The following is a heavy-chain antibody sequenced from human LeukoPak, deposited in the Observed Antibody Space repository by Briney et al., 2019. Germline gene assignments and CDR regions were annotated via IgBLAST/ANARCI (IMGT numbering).Heavy chain of an antibody. CDR1: GFTFSSYA. J-gene: IGHJ4*02. Sequence: GGSLRLSCAASGFTFSSYAMSWVRQAPGKGLEWVSAISGSGGSTYYADSVKGRFTISRDNSKNTLYLQMNSLRAEDTAVYYCAKFRYSSGWYEPYYFDYWGQGTLVTVSS. D-gene: IGHD6-19*01. V-gene: IGHV3-23*01. CDR2: ISGSGGST. CDR3: AKFRYSSGWYEPYYFDY.